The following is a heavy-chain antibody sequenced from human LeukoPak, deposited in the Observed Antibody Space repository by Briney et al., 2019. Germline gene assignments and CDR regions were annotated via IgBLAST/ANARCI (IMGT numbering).Heavy chain of an antibody. CDR1: GFTFSSYW. Sequence: GGSLRLSCAASGFTFSSYWMSWVRQAPGKGLEWVANIKEDGSEKYYVDSVKGRFTVSRDNAKNSLYLQMNSLRANDTALYYCAKGPGADAFDIWGQGTMVTVSS. V-gene: IGHV3-7*05. CDR3: AKGPGADAFDI. D-gene: IGHD3-10*01. CDR2: IKEDGSEK. J-gene: IGHJ3*02.